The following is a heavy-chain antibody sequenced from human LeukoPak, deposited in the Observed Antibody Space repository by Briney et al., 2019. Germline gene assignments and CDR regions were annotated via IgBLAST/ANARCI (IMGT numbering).Heavy chain of an antibody. CDR2: INHSGST. J-gene: IGHJ3*02. Sequence: SETLSLTCAVYGGSFSGYYWSWIRQPPGKGLEWIGEINHSGSTNYNPSLKSRVTISVDTSKNQFSLTLSSVTAADTAVYYCAIMAGDDAFDIWGQGTMVTVSS. CDR1: GGSFSGYY. V-gene: IGHV4-34*01. D-gene: IGHD6-19*01. CDR3: AIMAGDDAFDI.